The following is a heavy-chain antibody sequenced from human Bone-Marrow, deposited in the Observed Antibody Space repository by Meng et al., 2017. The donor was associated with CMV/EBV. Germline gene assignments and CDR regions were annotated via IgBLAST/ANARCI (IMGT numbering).Heavy chain of an antibody. J-gene: IGHJ4*02. CDR3: ARRRGYCSSTSCYTFDY. D-gene: IGHD2-2*02. CDR2: IDHTGST. Sequence: SETLSLTCAVYGGSFSGYYWTWIRQPPGKGLEWIGEIDHTGSTNYNPSLKSRVTISVDTSKSQFSLNLNSVTAADTAVYYCARRRGYCSSTSCYTFDYWGQGTLVTVSS. CDR1: GGSFSGYY. V-gene: IGHV4-34*01.